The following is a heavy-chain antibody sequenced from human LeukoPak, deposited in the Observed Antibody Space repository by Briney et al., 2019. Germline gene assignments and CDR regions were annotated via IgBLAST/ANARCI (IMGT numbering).Heavy chain of an antibody. D-gene: IGHD6-19*01. J-gene: IGHJ4*02. Sequence: PGGSLRLSCAASGFIFSDSVMSWVRQAPGKGLEWVSAISGSGGSTYYADSVKGRFTISRDNSKNTLYLQMNSLRAEDTAVYYCAKDPTDSGWGTDYWGQGTLVTVSS. CDR3: AKDPTDSGWGTDY. CDR2: ISGSGGST. V-gene: IGHV3-23*01. CDR1: GFIFSDSV.